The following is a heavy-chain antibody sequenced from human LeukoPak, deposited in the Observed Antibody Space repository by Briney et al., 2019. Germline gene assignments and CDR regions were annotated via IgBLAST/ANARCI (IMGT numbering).Heavy chain of an antibody. D-gene: IGHD3-3*01. V-gene: IGHV4-34*01. Sequence: PSETLSLTCAVYGGSFSGYYWSWIRQPPGKGLEWTGEINHSGSTNYNPSLKSRVTISVDTSKNQFSLKLSSVTAADTAVYYCARAATIFGVVIIRRGYYFDYWGQGTLVTVSS. CDR3: ARAATIFGVVIIRRGYYFDY. J-gene: IGHJ4*02. CDR2: INHSGST. CDR1: GGSFSGYY.